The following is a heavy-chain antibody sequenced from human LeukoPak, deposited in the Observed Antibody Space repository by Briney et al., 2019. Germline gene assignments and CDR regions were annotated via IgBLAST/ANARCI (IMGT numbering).Heavy chain of an antibody. Sequence: SVEVSCKASGGTSSSYAISWVRQAPGQGLEWMGGIIPIFGTANYAQKFQGRVTITADESTSTAYMELSSLRSEDTAVYYCASIGYSGYGIFDYWGQGTLVTVSS. D-gene: IGHD5-12*01. CDR1: GGTSSSYA. CDR2: IIPIFGTA. CDR3: ASIGYSGYGIFDY. V-gene: IGHV1-69*13. J-gene: IGHJ4*02.